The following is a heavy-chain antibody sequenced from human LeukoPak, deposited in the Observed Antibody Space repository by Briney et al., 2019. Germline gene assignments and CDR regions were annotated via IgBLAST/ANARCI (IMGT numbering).Heavy chain of an antibody. CDR2: IRSKAYGGAT. CDR3: TRDSIAAAGPDAFDI. CDR1: GFTFGDYA. J-gene: IGHJ3*02. Sequence: GRSLRLSCTASGFTFGDYAMSWFRQAPGKGLEWVGFIRSKAYGGATEYAASVKGRFTISRDDSKSIAYLQMNSLKTEDTAVYYCTRDSIAAAGPDAFDIWGQGTMVTVSS. V-gene: IGHV3-49*03. D-gene: IGHD6-13*01.